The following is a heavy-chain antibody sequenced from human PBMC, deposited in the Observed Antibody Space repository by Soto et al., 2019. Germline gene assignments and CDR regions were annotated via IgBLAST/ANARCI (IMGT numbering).Heavy chain of an antibody. V-gene: IGHV1-18*01. CDR2: ISAYNGNT. J-gene: IGHJ5*02. CDR3: ARVEFSSRPPVTILGVVTYRENHNWFDP. CDR1: GYTFTSYG. Sequence: ASVKVSCKASGYTFTSYGISWVRQAPGQGLEWMGWISAYNGNTNYAQKLQGRVTMTTDTSTSTAYMELRSLRSDDTAVYYCARVEFSSRPPVTILGVVTYRENHNWFDPWGQGTLVTVSS. D-gene: IGHD3-3*01.